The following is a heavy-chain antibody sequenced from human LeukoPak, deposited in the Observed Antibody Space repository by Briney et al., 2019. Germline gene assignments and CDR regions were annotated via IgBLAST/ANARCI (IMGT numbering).Heavy chain of an antibody. Sequence: ASVKVSCKASGYTFTGYYMHWVRQAPGQGLEWMGWINPNSGGTNYAQKFQGRVIMTRDTSINTAYMELSTLRFDDTAVYYCARVPGSSGWYFPYDYWGQGTLVTVSS. J-gene: IGHJ4*02. D-gene: IGHD6-19*01. V-gene: IGHV1-2*02. CDR3: ARVPGSSGWYFPYDY. CDR1: GYTFTGYY. CDR2: INPNSGGT.